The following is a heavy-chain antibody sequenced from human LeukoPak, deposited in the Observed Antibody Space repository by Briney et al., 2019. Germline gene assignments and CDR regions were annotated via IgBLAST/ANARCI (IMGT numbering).Heavy chain of an antibody. J-gene: IGHJ4*02. V-gene: IGHV3-9*01. CDR3: AKVAVGATTD. Sequence: PGGSLRLSCAAAGFTFDDYGMGWVRHAAGKGLGWVSGISWNSGSIGYADSVKGRFTISRDNAKNSLYLQMNSLRAEDTALYYCAKVAVGATTDWGQGTLVTVSS. CDR2: ISWNSGSI. D-gene: IGHD1-26*01. CDR1: GFTFDDYG.